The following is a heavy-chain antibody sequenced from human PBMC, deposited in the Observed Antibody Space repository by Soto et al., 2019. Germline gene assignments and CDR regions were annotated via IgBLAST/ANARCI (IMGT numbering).Heavy chain of an antibody. D-gene: IGHD2-15*01. CDR1: GGSTHSYY. Sequence: QVQLQESGPGLVKPSETLSLTCTVSGGSTHSYYWAWIRQPPGKGLEWMGYVYYNGDTNYNPSLNSRVTISVDASKNQFSLKLTSVTPAYPAVYYCARGPGHGGSSVDLWGQGTLVTVSS. CDR2: VYYNGDT. CDR3: ARGPGHGGSSVDL. V-gene: IGHV4-59*01. J-gene: IGHJ4*02.